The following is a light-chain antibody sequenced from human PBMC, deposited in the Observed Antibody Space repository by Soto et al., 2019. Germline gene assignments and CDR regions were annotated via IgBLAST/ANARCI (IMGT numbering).Light chain of an antibody. CDR3: SSYTSSSTYV. CDR1: SSVVGGYNY. CDR2: DVS. Sequence: QSALTQPASVSGAPGQSIAISCTGTSSVVGGYNYVSWYQHHPGKAPKLMVYDVSNRPSGVSNRFSGSKSGNTASLTISGLKAEDEADYYCSSYTSSSTYVFGTGTKVTVL. J-gene: IGLJ1*01. V-gene: IGLV2-14*03.